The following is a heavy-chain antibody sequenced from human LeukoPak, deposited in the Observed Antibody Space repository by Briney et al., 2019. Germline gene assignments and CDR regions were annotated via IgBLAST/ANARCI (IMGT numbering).Heavy chain of an antibody. V-gene: IGHV5-51*01. J-gene: IGHJ4*02. CDR2: IYPGDSDT. Sequence: GESLKISCKASGYSFTSHWIGWVRQMPGKGLEWMGIIYPGDSDTRYSPSFQGQVTISADKSISTAYLQWSTLQAPDTAMYDCARGDNSGWYFFDYWGQGTLVTVSS. CDR1: GYSFTSHW. CDR3: ARGDNSGWYFFDY. D-gene: IGHD6-19*01.